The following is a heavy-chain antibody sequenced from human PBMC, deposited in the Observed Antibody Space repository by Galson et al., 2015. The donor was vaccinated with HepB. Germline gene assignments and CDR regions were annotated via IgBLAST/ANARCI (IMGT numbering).Heavy chain of an antibody. CDR2: ISWNSASV. D-gene: IGHD1-26*01. V-gene: IGHV3-9*01. CDR1: GFTFDDYA. J-gene: IGHJ6*02. CDR3: AKDIGSGSQIGYYYYHGMDV. Sequence: SLRLSCAASGFTFDDYAMHWVRQAPGKGLEWVSTISWNSASVGYADSVKGRFTISRDNAENSLYLQMNSLRAEDTALYYCAKDIGSGSQIGYYYYHGMDVWGQGTTVTVSS.